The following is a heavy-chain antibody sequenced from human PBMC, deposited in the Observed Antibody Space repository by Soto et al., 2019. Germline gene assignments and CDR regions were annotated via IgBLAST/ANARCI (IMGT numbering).Heavy chain of an antibody. CDR1: GFTFSSYA. CDR3: AIDDSSGYYRDY. V-gene: IGHV3-23*01. D-gene: IGHD3-22*01. J-gene: IGHJ4*02. CDR2: ISGSGGST. Sequence: VGSLRLSCAASGFTFSSYAMSWVRQAPGKGLEWVSAISGSGGSTYYADSVKGRFTISRDNSKNTLYLQMNSLRAEDTAVYYCAIDDSSGYYRDYWGQGTLVTVSS.